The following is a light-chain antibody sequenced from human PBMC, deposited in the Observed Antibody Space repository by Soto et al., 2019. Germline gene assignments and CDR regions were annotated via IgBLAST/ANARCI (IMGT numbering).Light chain of an antibody. CDR2: DAS. CDR3: QQHKSYPLT. V-gene: IGKV1-5*01. Sequence: DIQMTQSPSALSASVGDRVTSSCRASQSISNWLAWYQQKPGKAPKLLIYDASTLKGGVPSRFSGSGSGTEFSLTISSLQPDDFATYYCQQHKSYPLTFGGGTKVDIK. J-gene: IGKJ4*01. CDR1: QSISNW.